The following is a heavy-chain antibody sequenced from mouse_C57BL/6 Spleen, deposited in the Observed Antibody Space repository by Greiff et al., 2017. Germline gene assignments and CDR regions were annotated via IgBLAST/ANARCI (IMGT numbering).Heavy chain of an antibody. Sequence: EVMLVASGGGLVKPGGSLKLSCAASGFTFSDYGMHWVRQAPEKGLEWVAYISSGSSTIYYADTVKGRFTISRDNAKNTLFLQMTSLRSEDTAMYYCAMVTTNYAMDYWGQGTSVTVSS. D-gene: IGHD2-2*01. CDR2: ISSGSSTI. CDR3: AMVTTNYAMDY. J-gene: IGHJ4*01. V-gene: IGHV5-17*01. CDR1: GFTFSDYG.